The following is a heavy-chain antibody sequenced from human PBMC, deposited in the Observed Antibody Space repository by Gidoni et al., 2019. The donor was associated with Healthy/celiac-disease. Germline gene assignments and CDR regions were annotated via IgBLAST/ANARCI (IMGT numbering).Heavy chain of an antibody. V-gene: IGHV4-59*01. Sequence: QVQLQESGPGLVKPSETLSLTRTVSGGSISSYYWSWIRQPPGKGLEWIGYIYYSGRTNYNPSLKSRVTISVDTSKNQFSLKLSSVTAADTAVYYCARDLVRFGDDAFDIWGQGTMVTVSS. CDR1: GGSISSYY. J-gene: IGHJ3*02. D-gene: IGHD3-10*01. CDR3: ARDLVRFGDDAFDI. CDR2: IYYSGRT.